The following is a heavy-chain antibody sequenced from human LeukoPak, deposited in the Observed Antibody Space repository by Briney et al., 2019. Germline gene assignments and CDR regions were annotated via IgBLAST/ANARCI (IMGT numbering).Heavy chain of an antibody. CDR1: GGSISSSSYY. D-gene: IGHD2-2*01. CDR2: IYYSGST. Sequence: SETLSLTCTVSGGSISSSSYYWGWIRQPPGKGLKWIGSIYYSGSTYYNPSLKSRVTISVDTSKNQFSLKLSSVTAADTAVYYCARTGSSTWYNFDYWGQGTLVTVSS. CDR3: ARTGSSTWYNFDY. V-gene: IGHV4-39*01. J-gene: IGHJ4*02.